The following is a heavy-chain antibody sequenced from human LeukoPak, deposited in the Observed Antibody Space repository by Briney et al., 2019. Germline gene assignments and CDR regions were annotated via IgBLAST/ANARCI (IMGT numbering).Heavy chain of an antibody. CDR2: IKQDGSEK. Sequence: GGSLRLSCAASGFTFSSYWMSWVRQAPGKGLEWVANIKQDGSEKYYVDSVKGRFTISRDNAKNSLYLQMNSLRAEDTAVYYCARDGRGIAAAGYYYYYMDVWGKGTTVTVSS. V-gene: IGHV3-7*01. D-gene: IGHD6-13*01. J-gene: IGHJ6*03. CDR3: ARDGRGIAAAGYYYYYMDV. CDR1: GFTFSSYW.